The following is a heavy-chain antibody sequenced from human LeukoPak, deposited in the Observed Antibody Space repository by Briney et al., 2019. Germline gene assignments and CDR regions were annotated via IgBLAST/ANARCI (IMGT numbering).Heavy chain of an antibody. CDR2: FDPEDGET. Sequence: AASVNVSCKVSEYTLTEFSMHWVRQAPEKGLEGMGGFDPEDGETIYAHPFQGRVTMTEDTSTHTAYMYLSSLRSDDTAVYYCATMRYNSSGYDYENWYFDLWGRGTLVTVSS. D-gene: IGHD3-22*01. CDR3: ATMRYNSSGYDYENWYFDL. V-gene: IGHV1-24*01. J-gene: IGHJ2*01. CDR1: EYTLTEFS.